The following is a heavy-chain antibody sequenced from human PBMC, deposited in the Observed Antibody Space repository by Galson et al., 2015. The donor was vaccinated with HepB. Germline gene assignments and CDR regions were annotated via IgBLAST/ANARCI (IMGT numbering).Heavy chain of an antibody. J-gene: IGHJ6*02. CDR1: GDSVSSNSAA. D-gene: IGHD6-13*01. V-gene: IGHV6-1*01. CDR3: AVAAAGIYYYGMDV. Sequence: CAISGDSVSSNSAAWNWIRQSPSRGLEWLERTYYRSKWYNDYAVSVKSRITINPDTSKNQFSLQLNSVTPEDTAVYYCAVAAAGIYYYGMDVWGQGTTVTVSS. CDR2: TYYRSKWYN.